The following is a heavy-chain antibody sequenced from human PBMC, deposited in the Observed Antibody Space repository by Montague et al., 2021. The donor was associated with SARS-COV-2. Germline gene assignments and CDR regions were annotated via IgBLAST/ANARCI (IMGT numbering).Heavy chain of an antibody. CDR3: GTGLYWYFDL. CDR1: GISITNRNW. J-gene: IGHJ2*01. D-gene: IGHD7-27*01. Sequence: SETLSLTCAVSGISITNRNWWSWVRQPPGKGLELLGEIYSSGNTHYDPSLQGRATMSLDKSNNQVLLSLTSVTAADTAIYYCGTGLYWYFDLWGHGPLVTVSS. V-gene: IGHV4-4*02. CDR2: IYSSGNT.